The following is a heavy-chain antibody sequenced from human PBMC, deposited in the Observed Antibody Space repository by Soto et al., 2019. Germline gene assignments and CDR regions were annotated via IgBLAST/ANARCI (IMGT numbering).Heavy chain of an antibody. Sequence: PSETLSLTCTVSGGSISSGDYYGIWIRQPPGKVLDWIGYIYYSGSTHYNPSLKSRVTISVDTSKNQFSLKLSSVTAADTAVYYCARDHREWCSTSCYTDLYYYYGMDVWGQGTTVTVSS. CDR2: IYYSGST. D-gene: IGHD2-2*02. V-gene: IGHV4-30-4*01. CDR3: ARDHREWCSTSCYTDLYYYYGMDV. CDR1: GGSISSGDYY. J-gene: IGHJ6*02.